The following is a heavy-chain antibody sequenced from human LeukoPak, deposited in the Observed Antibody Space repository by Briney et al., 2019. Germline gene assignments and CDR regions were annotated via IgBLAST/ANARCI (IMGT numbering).Heavy chain of an antibody. CDR3: TKWSGFGDA. J-gene: IGHJ5*02. CDR1: GFTFGSNS. Sequence: PGGSLRLSCAASGFTFGSNSMTWVRQTPGKGLEWVSDISASGDTTFYADSVKGRFTISRDISNNTLYLQMSSLRAEDTALYYCTKWSGFGDAWGQGTLVTASS. CDR2: ISASGDTT. D-gene: IGHD3-10*01. V-gene: IGHV3-23*01.